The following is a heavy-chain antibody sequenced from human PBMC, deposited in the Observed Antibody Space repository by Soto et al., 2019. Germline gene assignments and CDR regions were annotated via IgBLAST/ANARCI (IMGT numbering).Heavy chain of an antibody. D-gene: IGHD1-26*01. CDR1: GITFSSYA. V-gene: IGHV3-23*01. J-gene: IGHJ4*02. Sequence: EVQLLESGGGLVQPGGSLRLSCAASGITFSSYAMSWVRQAPGKGLEWVSGISGSGGSTYYADSVKGRFTISRDNSKNTRDMQMNTLRAEDTAVYYCAKVDIVGPTWGFGGYFDYWCQGTLVTVSS. CDR3: AKVDIVGPTWGFGGYFDY. CDR2: ISGSGGST.